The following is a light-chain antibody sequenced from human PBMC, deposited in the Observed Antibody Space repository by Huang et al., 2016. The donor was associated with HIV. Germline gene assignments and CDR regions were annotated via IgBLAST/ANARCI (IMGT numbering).Light chain of an antibody. J-gene: IGKJ2*01. CDR3: QQYNNWPPEYT. Sequence: EIVMTQSPATLSVSPGERATLSCRASQSVSNNLAWYQQKPGLAPTLLIYGASTRATCIPARFSGSGSGTIFTLTISSLQSEDFAVYYCQQYNNWPPEYTFGQGTKLEIK. CDR1: QSVSNN. V-gene: IGKV3-15*01. CDR2: GAS.